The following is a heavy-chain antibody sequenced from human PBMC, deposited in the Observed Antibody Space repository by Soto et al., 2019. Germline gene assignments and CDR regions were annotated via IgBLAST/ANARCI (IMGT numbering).Heavy chain of an antibody. J-gene: IGHJ5*02. V-gene: IGHV4-39*01. Sequence: SETLSLTCSVSGGSISSSSYYWGWIRQPPGKGLEWIGSIYYSGSTYYNPSLKSRVTISVDTSKNQFSLKLSSVTAADTAVYYCARVFRNWFDPWGQGTLVTVSS. D-gene: IGHD3-10*01. CDR3: ARVFRNWFDP. CDR2: IYYSGST. CDR1: GGSISSSSYY.